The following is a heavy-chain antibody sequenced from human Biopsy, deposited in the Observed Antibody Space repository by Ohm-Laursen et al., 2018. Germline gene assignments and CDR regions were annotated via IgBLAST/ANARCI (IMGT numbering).Heavy chain of an antibody. D-gene: IGHD3-22*01. CDR2: ISANGATS. V-gene: IGHV3-23*01. Sequence: GSLRLSCSASGFTYTTFAMSWVRQAPGKGPEWVSTISANGATSYYADSVKGRFTISRDSSKNTLHLQMNSLRAEDTAVYYCAKDQGYYYDRSVYYYFDYWGQGTLVTVSS. CDR1: GFTYTTFA. J-gene: IGHJ4*02. CDR3: AKDQGYYYDRSVYYYFDY.